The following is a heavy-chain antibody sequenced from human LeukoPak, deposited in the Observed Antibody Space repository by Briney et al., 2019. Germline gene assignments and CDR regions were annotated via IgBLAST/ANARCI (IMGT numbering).Heavy chain of an antibody. J-gene: IGHJ6*02. CDR2: IYYSGST. D-gene: IGHD5-12*01. CDR1: GGSISSYY. CDR3: ARGIVATGDGMDV. Sequence: PSETLSLTCTVSGGSISSYYWSWIRQPPGKGLEWIGYIYYSGSTNYNPSLKSRVTISVDTSKNQFSLKLSSVTAADTAVYYCARGIVATGDGMDVWGQGTTVTVPS. V-gene: IGHV4-59*01.